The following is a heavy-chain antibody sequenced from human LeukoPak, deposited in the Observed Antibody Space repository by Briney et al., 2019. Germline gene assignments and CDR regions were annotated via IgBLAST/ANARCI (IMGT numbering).Heavy chain of an antibody. Sequence: GGSLRLSCAASGFTFSSYAMNWVRQAPGKGLEWVSAISGSGGSTYYADSVKGRFTISRDNSKNTLYLQMNSLRAEDTAVYYCAKVSEYYDSSGYYYGYYFDYWGQGTLVTVSS. V-gene: IGHV3-23*01. CDR2: ISGSGGST. D-gene: IGHD3-22*01. CDR1: GFTFSSYA. J-gene: IGHJ4*02. CDR3: AKVSEYYDSSGYYYGYYFDY.